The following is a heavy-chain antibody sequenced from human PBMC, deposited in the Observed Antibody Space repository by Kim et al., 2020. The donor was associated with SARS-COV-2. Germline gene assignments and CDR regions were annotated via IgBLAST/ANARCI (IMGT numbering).Heavy chain of an antibody. V-gene: IGHV1-18*04. CDR1: GYTFTSYG. Sequence: ASVKVSCKASGYTFTSYGISWVRQAPGQGLEWMGWISAYNGNTNYAQKLQGRVTMTTDTSTSTAYMELRSLRSDDTAVYYCARDDSGGGSYPSNYFDYWGQGTLVTVSS. CDR2: ISAYNGNT. CDR3: ARDDSGGGSYPSNYFDY. D-gene: IGHD1-26*01. J-gene: IGHJ4*02.